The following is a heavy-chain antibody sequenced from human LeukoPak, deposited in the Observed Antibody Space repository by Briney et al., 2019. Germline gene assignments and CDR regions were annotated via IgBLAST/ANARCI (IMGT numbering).Heavy chain of an antibody. D-gene: IGHD3-10*01. CDR2: INPNSGGT. J-gene: IGHJ5*02. CDR1: GYTFTGYY. CDR3: ATLVGDYYGSGTEGWFDP. Sequence: GASVKVSYKASGYTFTGYYMHWVRQAPGQGLEWMGWINPNSGGTNYAQKFQGRVTMTRDTSISTAYMELSRLRSDDTAVYYCATLVGDYYGSGTEGWFDPWGQGTLVTVSS. V-gene: IGHV1-2*02.